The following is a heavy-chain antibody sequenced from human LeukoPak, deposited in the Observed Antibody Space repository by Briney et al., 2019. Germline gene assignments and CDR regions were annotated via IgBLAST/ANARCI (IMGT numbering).Heavy chain of an antibody. V-gene: IGHV5-51*01. J-gene: IGHJ4*02. Sequence: GESLKISCKGSGYTFTGYWIGWVRQMPGKGLEWMGIIYPGDSDTRYSPSFQGQVTISADKSISTAYLQWSSLKASDTAMYYCARHVVAGYCSGGSCYSGTYYFDYWGQGTLVTVSS. D-gene: IGHD2-15*01. CDR2: IYPGDSDT. CDR1: GYTFTGYW. CDR3: ARHVVAGYCSGGSCYSGTYYFDY.